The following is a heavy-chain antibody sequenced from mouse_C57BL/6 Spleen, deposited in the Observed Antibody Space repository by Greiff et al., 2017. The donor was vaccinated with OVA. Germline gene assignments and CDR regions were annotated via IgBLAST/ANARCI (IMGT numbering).Heavy chain of an antibody. CDR1: GYTFTSYW. V-gene: IGHV1-52*01. CDR2: IDPSDSET. J-gene: IGHJ1*03. CDR3: ARERLGWYYDV. Sequence: VQLQQPGAELVRPGSSVKLSCKASGYTFTSYWMHWVKQRPIQGLEWIGNIDPSDSETHYNQKFKDKATLTVDKSSSTAYMQLGSLTSEDAAVYYCARERLGWYYDVWGTGTTVTVSS. D-gene: IGHD1-2*01.